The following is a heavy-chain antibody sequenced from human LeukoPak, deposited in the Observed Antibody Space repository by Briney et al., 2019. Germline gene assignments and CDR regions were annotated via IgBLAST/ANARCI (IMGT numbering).Heavy chain of an antibody. J-gene: IGHJ6*02. D-gene: IGHD6-13*01. V-gene: IGHV4-59*01. CDR1: GGSISSYY. CDR2: IYYSGST. CDR3: ARTPAEIAAADYYYYYGMDV. Sequence: SETLSLTCTVSGGSISSYYWSWIRQPPGKGLEWIGYIYYSGSTNYNPSLKSRVTISVDTSKNQFSLKLSSVTAADTAVHYCARTPAEIAAADYYYYYGMDVWGQGTTVTVSS.